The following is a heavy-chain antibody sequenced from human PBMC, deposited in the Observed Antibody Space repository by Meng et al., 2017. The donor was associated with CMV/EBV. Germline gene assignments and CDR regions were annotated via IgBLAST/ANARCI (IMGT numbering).Heavy chain of an antibody. J-gene: IGHJ4*02. CDR2: IKSKTDGGTT. CDR3: TGIAAG. D-gene: IGHD6-13*01. CDR1: GFTFRNAV. V-gene: IGHV3-15*01. Sequence: VPLVDVWGGVLNPGGSLSPSCAASGFTFRNAVMSWVRQAPGKGLEWVGRIKSKTDGGTTDYAAPVKGRFTISRDDSKNTLYLQMNSLKTEDTAVYYCTGIAAGWGQGTLAPSPQ.